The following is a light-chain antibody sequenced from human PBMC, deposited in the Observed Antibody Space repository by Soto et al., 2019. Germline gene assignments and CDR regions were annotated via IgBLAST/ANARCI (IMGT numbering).Light chain of an antibody. Sequence: QSALTQPASGSGFPGQSSTFSCTGTSSDVGSSNLVSWYQQHPGKAPKLLIYEVSKRPSGVSNRFSGSKSGNTASLTISGLQAEDEADYYCCSYAGSSTHVFGTGTKVTVL. V-gene: IGLV2-23*02. CDR2: EVS. CDR1: SSDVGSSNL. CDR3: CSYAGSSTHV. J-gene: IGLJ1*01.